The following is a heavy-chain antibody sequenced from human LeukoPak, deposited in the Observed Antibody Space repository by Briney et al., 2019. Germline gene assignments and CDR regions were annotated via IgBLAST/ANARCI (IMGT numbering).Heavy chain of an antibody. J-gene: IGHJ2*01. Sequence: SETLSLTCTVSGYSISSGYYWGWIRQPPGKGLEWIGSIYHSGSAYYNPSLKSRVTISVDTSKNQFSLKLSSVTAADTAVYYCARKGSMTYWYFDLWGRGTLVTVSS. CDR2: IYHSGSA. CDR1: GYSISSGYY. V-gene: IGHV4-38-2*02. CDR3: ARKGSMTYWYFDL. D-gene: IGHD2/OR15-2a*01.